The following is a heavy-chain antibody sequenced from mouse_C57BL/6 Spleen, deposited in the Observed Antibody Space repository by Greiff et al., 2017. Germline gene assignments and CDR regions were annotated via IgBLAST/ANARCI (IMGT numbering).Heavy chain of an antibody. CDR3: AQANFDY. Sequence: DVKLVESGGGLVKPGGSLKLSCAASGFTFSSYAMSWVRQTPEKRLEWVATISDGGSYTYYPDNVQGRFTISSDNAKNNLYLQMSHLKSEDTAMYYCAQANFDYWGQGTTLTVSS. J-gene: IGHJ2*01. V-gene: IGHV5-4*03. CDR1: GFTFSSYA. D-gene: IGHD3-2*02. CDR2: ISDGGSYT.